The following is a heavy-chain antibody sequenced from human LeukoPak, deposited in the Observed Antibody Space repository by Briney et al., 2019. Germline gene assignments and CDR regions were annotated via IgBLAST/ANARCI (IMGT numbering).Heavy chain of an antibody. Sequence: PSETLSLTCTVYGGSFSGYYWSWIRQPPGKGLEWIGEINHSGSTNYNPSLKSRVTISVDTSKNQFSLKLSSVTAADTAVYYCARGGGSNYWGQGTLVTVSS. CDR1: GGSFSGYY. V-gene: IGHV4-34*01. J-gene: IGHJ4*02. D-gene: IGHD3-16*01. CDR2: INHSGST. CDR3: ARGGGSNY.